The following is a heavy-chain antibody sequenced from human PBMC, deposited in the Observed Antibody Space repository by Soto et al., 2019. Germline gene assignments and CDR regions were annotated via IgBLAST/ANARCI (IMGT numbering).Heavy chain of an antibody. CDR2: ISSSGGSA. CDR1: GFTFSSYG. J-gene: IGHJ4*02. Sequence: EVQLLESGGGLVQPGGSLRLSCAASGFTFSSYGMSWVRQAPGKGLEWVSAISSSGGSAYYADSVKGRFTISRDNSKNTLNLQMNSLRAEDTAVYYCARGATSPSYWGQGTLVTVSS. V-gene: IGHV3-23*01. CDR3: ARGATSPSY.